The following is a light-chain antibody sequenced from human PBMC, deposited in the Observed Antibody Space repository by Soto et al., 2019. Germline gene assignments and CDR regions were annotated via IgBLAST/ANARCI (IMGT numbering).Light chain of an antibody. V-gene: IGKV1-33*01. CDR2: DAF. Sequence: DIQMTQSPSSLSASVGDRVTITCQASHDIINYLNWFHQKPGEAPKLLIFDAFKLETGVPSRFSGSGSGTDFTLTISSLQPKDIATYYCQQYDNLPVTFGGGTKVEIK. CDR3: QQYDNLPVT. J-gene: IGKJ4*01. CDR1: HDIINY.